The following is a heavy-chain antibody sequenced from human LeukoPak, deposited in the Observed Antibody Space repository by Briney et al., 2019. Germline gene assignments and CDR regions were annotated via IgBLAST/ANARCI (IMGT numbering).Heavy chain of an antibody. CDR1: GFTFSDYY. V-gene: IGHV3-11*03. Sequence: GGSLRLSCAASGFTFSDYYMSWIRQAPGKGLEWVSYISSSSSYTNYADSVKGRFTISRDNAKNSLYLQMNSLRAEDTAVYYCAGKWLYCSGGSCYYFDYWGQGTLVTVSS. CDR3: AGKWLYCSGGSCYYFDY. CDR2: ISSSSSYT. J-gene: IGHJ4*02. D-gene: IGHD2-15*01.